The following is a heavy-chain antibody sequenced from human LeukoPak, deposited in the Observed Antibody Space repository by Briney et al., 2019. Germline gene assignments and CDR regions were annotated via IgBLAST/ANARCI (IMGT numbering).Heavy chain of an antibody. J-gene: IGHJ4*02. V-gene: IGHV3-30-3*01. CDR1: GFTFSSYA. CDR2: ISYDGSNK. D-gene: IGHD6-19*01. Sequence: PGGSLRLSCAASGFTFSSYAMHWVRQAPGKGLEWVSAISYDGSNKYYADSVKGRFTISRDNSKNTLYLQMNSLRAEDMAVYYCARDSSGWYGDYWGQGPLVTVSS. CDR3: ARDSSGWYGDY.